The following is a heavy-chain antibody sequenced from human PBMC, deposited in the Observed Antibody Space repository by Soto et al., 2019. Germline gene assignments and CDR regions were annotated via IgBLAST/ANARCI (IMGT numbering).Heavy chain of an antibody. D-gene: IGHD3-22*01. CDR3: ARSDGEYYDSSGPRATFDD. V-gene: IGHV1-18*01. J-gene: IGHJ4*02. Sequence: ASVKVSCKASGYTFTSYGISWVRQAPGQGLEWMGWISAYNGNTNYAQKLQGRVTMTTDTSTSTAYMELRSLRSDDTAVYYCARSDGEYYDSSGPRATFDDRGQGTRVTVSS. CDR1: GYTFTSYG. CDR2: ISAYNGNT.